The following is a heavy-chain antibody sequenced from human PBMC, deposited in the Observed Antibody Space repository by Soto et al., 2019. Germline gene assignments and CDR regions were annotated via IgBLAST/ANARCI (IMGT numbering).Heavy chain of an antibody. CDR3: AREGDTAMVPIFDY. CDR1: GFTFSSYA. CDR2: ISYDGSNK. Sequence: QVQLVESGGGVVQPGRSLRLSCAASGFTFSSYAMHWVRQAPGKGLEWVAVISYDGSNKYYADSVKGRFTISRDNSKNTLYRQMNSLRAEDTAVYYCAREGDTAMVPIFDYWGQGTLVTVSS. D-gene: IGHD5-18*01. J-gene: IGHJ4*02. V-gene: IGHV3-30-3*01.